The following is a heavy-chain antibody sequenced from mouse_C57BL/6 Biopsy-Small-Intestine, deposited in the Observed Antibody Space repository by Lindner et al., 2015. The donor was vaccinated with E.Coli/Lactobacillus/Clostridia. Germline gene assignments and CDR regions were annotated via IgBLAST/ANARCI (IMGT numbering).Heavy chain of an antibody. CDR1: GFSINSDCY. J-gene: IGHJ1*03. Sequence: EVQLQESGPSLVRPSQTLSLTCTVTGFSINSDCYWIWIRQFPGNRLEYIGYTFYSGITYYNPSLESRTYITRDTSKNQFSLKLSSVTTEDTATYYCARDYYYGSYWYFDVWGTGTTVTVSS. CDR2: TFYSGIT. V-gene: IGHV3-3*01. CDR3: ARDYYYGSYWYFDV. D-gene: IGHD1-1*01.